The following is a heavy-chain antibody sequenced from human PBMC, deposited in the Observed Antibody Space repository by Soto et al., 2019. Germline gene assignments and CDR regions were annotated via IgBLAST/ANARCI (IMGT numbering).Heavy chain of an antibody. D-gene: IGHD2-2*01. CDR2: IIPILGTA. CDR3: AREECSSTTCHNGLDP. Sequence: QVQLVQSGPEVKKPGSSVKVSCKASGGTFRNFAISWVRRAPGQGLEWMGGIIPILGTASYAQKFQGRVTITADESTTTVFMELSSLRSEDTAIYYCAREECSSTTCHNGLDPWGQGSLVTVSS. CDR1: GGTFRNFA. J-gene: IGHJ5*02. V-gene: IGHV1-69*01.